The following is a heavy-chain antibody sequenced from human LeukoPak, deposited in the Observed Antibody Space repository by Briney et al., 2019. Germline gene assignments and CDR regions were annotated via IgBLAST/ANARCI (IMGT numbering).Heavy chain of an antibody. CDR3: ARGQRYYDILTGFDY. Sequence: ASVKVSCKASGYTFTSYAIHWVRQAPGQRLEWMGWINPGNGNTKYSHKFQGRVTITRDTSASTAYMELSSLRSEDTAVYYCARGQRYYDILTGFDYWGQGTLVTVSS. V-gene: IGHV1-3*01. J-gene: IGHJ4*02. D-gene: IGHD3-9*01. CDR1: GYTFTSYA. CDR2: INPGNGNT.